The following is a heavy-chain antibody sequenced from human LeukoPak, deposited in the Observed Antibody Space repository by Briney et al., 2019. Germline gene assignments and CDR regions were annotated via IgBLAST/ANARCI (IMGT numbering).Heavy chain of an antibody. J-gene: IGHJ3*02. D-gene: IGHD2-8*01. Sequence: GGSLRLSCAASGFTFSSYWMSWVRQAPGKGLEWVANIKQDGSEKYYVDSVKGRFTISRDNAKNSLYLQMNSLRAEDTAVYYCARVSYYPHDAFDIWGQGTMVTVS. V-gene: IGHV3-7*01. CDR2: IKQDGSEK. CDR3: ARVSYYPHDAFDI. CDR1: GFTFSSYW.